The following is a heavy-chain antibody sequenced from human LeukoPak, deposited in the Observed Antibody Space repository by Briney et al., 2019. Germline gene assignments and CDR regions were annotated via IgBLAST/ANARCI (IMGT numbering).Heavy chain of an antibody. CDR1: GGSINSYY. D-gene: IGHD4-23*01. CDR2: IYSSGST. V-gene: IGHV4-4*07. J-gene: IGHJ4*02. Sequence: SETLSLTCTVSGGSINSYYWSWIRQPAGKGLAWIGRIYSSGSTNYNPSLKSRVSMSVDTSKNQFSLKLTSVTAADTAVYYCARGGKATVVTMWGQGILVTVSS. CDR3: ARGGKATVVTM.